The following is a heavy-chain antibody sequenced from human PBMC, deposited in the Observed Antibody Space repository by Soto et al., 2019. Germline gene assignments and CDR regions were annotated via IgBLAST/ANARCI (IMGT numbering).Heavy chain of an antibody. Sequence: ASVKVSCKASGYTFTSYDINWVRQATGQGLEWMGWMNPNSGNTGHAQKFQGRVTMTRNTSISTAYMELSSLRSEDTAVYYCARANRGGFPRPNWFDPWGQGTLVTVSS. D-gene: IGHD3-16*01. CDR1: GYTFTSYD. CDR2: MNPNSGNT. CDR3: ARANRGGFPRPNWFDP. J-gene: IGHJ5*02. V-gene: IGHV1-8*01.